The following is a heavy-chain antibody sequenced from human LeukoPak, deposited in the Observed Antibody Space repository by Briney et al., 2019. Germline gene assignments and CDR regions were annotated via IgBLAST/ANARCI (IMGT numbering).Heavy chain of an antibody. CDR2: IYYSGST. Sequence: PSQTLSLTCTVSGGSISSGGYDWSWIRQHPAKGLEWIGYIYYSGSTYYNPSLKSRVTISVDTSKNQFSLKLSSVTAADTAVYYCAREGLDRGTQDYWGQGTLVTVSS. J-gene: IGHJ4*02. CDR1: GGSISSGGYD. V-gene: IGHV4-31*03. D-gene: IGHD3/OR15-3a*01. CDR3: AREGLDRGTQDY.